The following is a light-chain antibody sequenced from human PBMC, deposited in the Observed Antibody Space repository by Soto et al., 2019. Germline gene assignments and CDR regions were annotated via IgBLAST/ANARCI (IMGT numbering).Light chain of an antibody. J-gene: IGKJ5*01. CDR3: QQYGSSPIT. Sequence: EIVLTQSPGTLSLSPGERATLSCRASQSVSSSYLAWYQQRPSQAPRLLIYVASNRATGTPDRFSGSGSGTDFTLTISRLEPEDFAVYYCQQYGSSPITFGQGTRLEIK. CDR2: VAS. CDR1: QSVSSSY. V-gene: IGKV3-20*01.